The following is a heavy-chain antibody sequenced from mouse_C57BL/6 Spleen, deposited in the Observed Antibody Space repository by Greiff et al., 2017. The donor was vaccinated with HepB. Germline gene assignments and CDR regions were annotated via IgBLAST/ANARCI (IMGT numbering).Heavy chain of an antibody. V-gene: IGHV2-4*01. CDR3: AKMENDGYLYYAMDY. CDR1: GFSLTSYG. CDR2: IWSGGST. Sequence: VQLQQSGPGLVQPSQSLSITCTVSGFSLTSYGVHWVRQPPGKGLEWLGVIWSGGSTDYNAAFISRLSISKDNSKSQVFFKMNSLQADDTAIYYCAKMENDGYLYYAMDYWGQGTSVTVSS. D-gene: IGHD2-3*01. J-gene: IGHJ4*01.